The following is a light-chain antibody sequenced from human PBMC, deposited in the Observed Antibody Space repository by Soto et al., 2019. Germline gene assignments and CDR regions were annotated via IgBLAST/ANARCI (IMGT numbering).Light chain of an antibody. Sequence: DIQMTQSPSTLSGSVGDRFTITCRASQTISSWLAWYQQKPGAPPKLLIYDASTLERGIPSRFSGRGSGTHFILTINNLQPEDFATYYCQQFNSLFGQGTRLEI. CDR1: QTISSW. CDR2: DAS. CDR3: QQFNSL. J-gene: IGKJ5*01. V-gene: IGKV1-5*01.